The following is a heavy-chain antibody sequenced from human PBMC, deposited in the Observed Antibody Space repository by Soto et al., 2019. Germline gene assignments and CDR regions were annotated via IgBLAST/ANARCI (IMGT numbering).Heavy chain of an antibody. Sequence: PGGSLRLSCAASGFTFSSYGMHWVRQAPGKGLEWVAVIWYDGSNKYYADSVKGRFTISRDNSKNTLYLQMNSLRAEDTAVYYCARYRLRFLEWLLPYYFDYWGQGTLVTVSS. D-gene: IGHD3-3*01. J-gene: IGHJ4*02. CDR1: GFTFSSYG. V-gene: IGHV3-33*01. CDR2: IWYDGSNK. CDR3: ARYRLRFLEWLLPYYFDY.